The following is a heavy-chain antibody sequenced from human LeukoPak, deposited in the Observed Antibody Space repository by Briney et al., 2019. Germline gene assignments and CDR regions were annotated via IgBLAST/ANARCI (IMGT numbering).Heavy chain of an antibody. D-gene: IGHD6-25*01. CDR1: GFTFDDYA. J-gene: IGHJ6*03. CDR2: ISWNSGSI. Sequence: PGGSLRLSCAASGFTFDDYAMHWVRQAPGKGLEWVSGISWNSGSIGYADSVKGRFTISRDNAKNSLYLQMDSLRAEDMALYYCAKGGSAPRSQDYYYYYMDVWGKGTTVTVSS. V-gene: IGHV3-9*03. CDR3: AKGGSAPRSQDYYYYYMDV.